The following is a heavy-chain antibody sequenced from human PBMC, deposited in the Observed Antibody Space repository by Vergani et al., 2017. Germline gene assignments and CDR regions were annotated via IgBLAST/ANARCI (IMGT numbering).Heavy chain of an antibody. CDR2: IYTSGST. CDR1: GGSISSGSYY. V-gene: IGHV4-61*02. Sequence: QVQLQESGPGLVKPSQTLSLTCTVSGGSISSGSYYWSWIRQPAGKGLEWIGRIYTSGSTNYNPSLKSRVTISVDTSKNQFSLKLSSVTAADTAVYYCARHGGSGYYNFDYWGQGTLVTVSS. J-gene: IGHJ4*02. D-gene: IGHD3-22*01. CDR3: ARHGGSGYYNFDY.